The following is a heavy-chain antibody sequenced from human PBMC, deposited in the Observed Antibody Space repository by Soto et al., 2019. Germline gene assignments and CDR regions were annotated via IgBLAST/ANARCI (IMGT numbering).Heavy chain of an antibody. J-gene: IGHJ5*02. CDR3: ARGSRGVRFDP. CDR1: GYTFTSYD. V-gene: IGHV1-8*01. Sequence: QVQLVQSGAEVKKPGASVKVSCKASGYTFTSYDINWVRQATVQGLEWMGWMNTNSGNTGYAQKFKGRDTMNRKTYISTAYMELSSLRSEDTAVYYCARGSRGVRFDPWGQGTLVTVSS. CDR2: MNTNSGNT. D-gene: IGHD3-10*01.